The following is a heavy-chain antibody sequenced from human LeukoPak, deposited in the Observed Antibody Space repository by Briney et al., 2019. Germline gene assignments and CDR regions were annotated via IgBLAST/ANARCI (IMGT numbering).Heavy chain of an antibody. CDR2: IYTSGST. CDR1: GGSIRSGSYY. D-gene: IGHD3-3*01. CDR3: ARGIYDFWSGYSKPNYYYYMDV. V-gene: IGHV4-61*02. J-gene: IGHJ6*03. Sequence: SQTLSLTCTVSGGSIRSGSYYWSWIRQPAGKGLEWIGRIYTSGSTNYNPSLKSRVTIAVETSKNQFYLKLSSVTAADTAVYYCARGIYDFWSGYSKPNYYYYMDVWGKGTTVTVSS.